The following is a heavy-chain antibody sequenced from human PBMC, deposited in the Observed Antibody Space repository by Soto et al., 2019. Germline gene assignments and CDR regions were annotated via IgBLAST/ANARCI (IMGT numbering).Heavy chain of an antibody. CDR3: VRRGDVGYCSSTSCYLGGYYYYGMDV. CDR2: IDPSDSYT. Sequence: PGASLKISCKGSGYSFTSYWISWVRQMPGKGLEWMGRIDPSDSYTNYSPSFQGHFTISADKSISTAYLQWSSLKASDTAMYYCVRRGDVGYCSSTSCYLGGYYYYGMDVWGQGTTVTAP. J-gene: IGHJ6*02. D-gene: IGHD2-2*01. V-gene: IGHV5-10-1*01. CDR1: GYSFTSYW.